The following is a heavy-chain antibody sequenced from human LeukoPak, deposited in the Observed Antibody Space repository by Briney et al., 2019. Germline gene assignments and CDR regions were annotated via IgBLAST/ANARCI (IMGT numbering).Heavy chain of an antibody. CDR2: VSWNSGSS. CDR1: GFTFLDHG. J-gene: IGHJ4*02. Sequence: PGGSLRLSCAASGFTFLDHGMHWVRQVPGKGLEWVAGVSWNSGSSGYADSAKGRFTISRDNAKNSLYLQMNSLRNEDTALYYCAKDRNVWGSYRSNNFDYWGQGTLVTVSS. CDR3: AKDRNVWGSYRSNNFDY. V-gene: IGHV3-9*01. D-gene: IGHD3-16*02.